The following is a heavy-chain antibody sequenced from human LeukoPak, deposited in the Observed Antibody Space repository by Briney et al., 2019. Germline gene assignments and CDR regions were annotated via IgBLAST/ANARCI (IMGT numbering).Heavy chain of an antibody. Sequence: SETLSLTCTVSGGSISSYYWSWIRQPPGKGLEWIGYIYYSGSTNYNPSLKSRVTISVDTSKKQFSLKLASVTAEDTAVYYCAREAYSSSGNWFDPWGQGTLVTVSS. V-gene: IGHV4-59*01. CDR3: AREAYSSSGNWFDP. CDR1: GGSISSYY. J-gene: IGHJ5*02. CDR2: IYYSGST. D-gene: IGHD6-6*01.